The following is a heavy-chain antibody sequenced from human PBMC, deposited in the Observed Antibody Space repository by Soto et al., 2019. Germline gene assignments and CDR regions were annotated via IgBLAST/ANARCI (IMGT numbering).Heavy chain of an antibody. CDR2: ISSSSSYI. J-gene: IGHJ6*02. D-gene: IGHD6-13*01. CDR3: ARRAAAYSYYYYYGMDV. CDR1: GFTFSSYS. Sequence: EVQLVESGGGLVKPGGSLRLSFAASGFTFSSYSRNWVPQAPGKGLEWVSSISSSSSYIYYADSVKGRFTISRDNAKNALYLQMNSLRAEDPAVYYCARRAAAYSYYYYYGMDVWGQGTTVTVSS. V-gene: IGHV3-21*01.